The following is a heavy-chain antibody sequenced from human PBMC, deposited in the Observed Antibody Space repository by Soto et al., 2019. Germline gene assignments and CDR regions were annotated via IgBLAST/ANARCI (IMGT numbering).Heavy chain of an antibody. D-gene: IGHD2-2*01. Sequence: ASVKVSCKASGYTFTSYDINWVRQATGQGLEWMGWMNPNSGNTGYAQKFQGRVTMTRNTSISTAYMELSSLRSEDTAVYYCARAPIVLVPAYQLHYDYYDIDVSGQATTVTGSS. V-gene: IGHV1-8*01. J-gene: IGHJ6*02. CDR2: MNPNSGNT. CDR1: GYTFTSYD. CDR3: ARAPIVLVPAYQLHYDYYDIDV.